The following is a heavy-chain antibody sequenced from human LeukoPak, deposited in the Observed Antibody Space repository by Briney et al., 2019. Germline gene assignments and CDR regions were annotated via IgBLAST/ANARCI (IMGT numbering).Heavy chain of an antibody. CDR1: GYTFTSYG. D-gene: IGHD3-22*01. V-gene: IGHV1-18*01. J-gene: IGHJ6*03. CDR3: ARGPGGRSGFHPLEDHYYYYYMDV. Sequence: ASVKVSCKASGYTFTSYGISWVRQAPGQGLEWMGWINPYNGNTNYAQKLQGRVTMTTDTSTRTAYMELRSLRSDDTAVYYCARGPGGRSGFHPLEDHYYYYYMDVWGKGTTVTVSS. CDR2: INPYNGNT.